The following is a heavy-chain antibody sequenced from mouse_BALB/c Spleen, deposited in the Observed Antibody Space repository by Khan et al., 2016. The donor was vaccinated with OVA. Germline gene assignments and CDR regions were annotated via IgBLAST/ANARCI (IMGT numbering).Heavy chain of an antibody. Sequence: QVQLQQPGAELAKPGASVKMSCKASGYTFTNYWMHWVKQRPGQGLEWIGYIDPTTGYTEYNQKFKDKATLTADKSSSTAYMQLSSLTSEDSAVYYCTSHGNTYTWFGYWGQGTLVTVSA. CDR1: GYTFTNYW. J-gene: IGHJ3*01. V-gene: IGHV1-7*01. CDR2: IDPTTGYT. CDR3: TSHGNTYTWFGY. D-gene: IGHD1-1*01.